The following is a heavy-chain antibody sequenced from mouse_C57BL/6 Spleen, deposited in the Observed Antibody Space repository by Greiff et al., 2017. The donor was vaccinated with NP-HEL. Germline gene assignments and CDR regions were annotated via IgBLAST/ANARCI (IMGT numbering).Heavy chain of an antibody. Sequence: QVQLKQSGAELVRPGTSVKVSCKASGYAFTNYLIEWVKQRPGQGLEWIGVINPGSGGTNYNEKFKGKATLTADKSSSTAYMQLSSLTSEDSAVYFCARRYYYGSSGYWYFDVWGTGTTVTVSS. V-gene: IGHV1-54*01. CDR3: ARRYYYGSSGYWYFDV. CDR2: INPGSGGT. J-gene: IGHJ1*03. CDR1: GYAFTNYL. D-gene: IGHD1-1*01.